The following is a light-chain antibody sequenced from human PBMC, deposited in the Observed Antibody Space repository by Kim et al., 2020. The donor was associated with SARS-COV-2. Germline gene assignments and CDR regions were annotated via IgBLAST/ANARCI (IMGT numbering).Light chain of an antibody. CDR3: QQYRSPWT. CDR2: ATS. V-gene: IGKV3-20*01. Sequence: PGERATLSCRASQSVSSSYLAWYLQKPGQAPRLLIYATSSRATGIPDRFSGSGSGTDFTLTISRLEPEDFGVYYCQQYRSPWTFGQGTKVDI. J-gene: IGKJ1*01. CDR1: QSVSSSY.